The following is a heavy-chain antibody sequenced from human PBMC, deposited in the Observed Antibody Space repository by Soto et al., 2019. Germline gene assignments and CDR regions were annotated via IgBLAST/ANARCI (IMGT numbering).Heavy chain of an antibody. D-gene: IGHD5-12*01. J-gene: IGHJ6*02. CDR2: IIPIFGTA. CDR3: ARVVGTPHYYYGMDV. V-gene: IGHV1-69*13. Sequence: RASVKVSCKASGGTFSSYAISWVRQAPGQGLEWMGGIIPIFGTANYAQKFQGRVTITADESTSTAYMELSSLRSEDTAVYYCARVVGTPHYYYGMDVWGQGTTVTVSS. CDR1: GGTFSSYA.